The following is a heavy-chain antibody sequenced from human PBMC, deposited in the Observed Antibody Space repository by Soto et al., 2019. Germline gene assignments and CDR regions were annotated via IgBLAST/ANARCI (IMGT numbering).Heavy chain of an antibody. J-gene: IGHJ4*02. Sequence: GGSLRLSCVGSGFTFISYAMSWVLQAPGKGLEWVSGISGSGGSTYYVDSVKGRFTISKDSSRNTLYLQMNALRAEDTAIFYCAIDIYYDRSGYFHYWSQGTLVTASS. CDR2: ISGSGGST. D-gene: IGHD3-22*01. CDR3: AIDIYYDRSGYFHY. V-gene: IGHV3-23*01. CDR1: GFTFISYA.